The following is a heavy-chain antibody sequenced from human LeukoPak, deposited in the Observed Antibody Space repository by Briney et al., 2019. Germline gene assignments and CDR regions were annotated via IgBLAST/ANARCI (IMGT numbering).Heavy chain of an antibody. CDR2: IYYSGST. V-gene: IGHV4-31*03. J-gene: IGHJ4*02. CDR1: GGSISSGGYY. D-gene: IGHD2-15*01. Sequence: PSQTLSLTCTVSGGSISSGGYYWSWIRQHPGKGLEWIGYIYYSGSTYYNPSLKSRVTISVDTSKNQFSLKLSSVTAADTAVYYCAKPYCSGGSCYWFSAFDYWGQGTLVTVSS. CDR3: AKPYCSGGSCYWFSAFDY.